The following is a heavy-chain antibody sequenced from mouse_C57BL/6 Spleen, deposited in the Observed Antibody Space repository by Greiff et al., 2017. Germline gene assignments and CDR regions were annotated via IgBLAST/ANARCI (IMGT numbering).Heavy chain of an antibody. CDR3: SRSYDGYPAWFAY. CDR1: GYTFTSYW. Sequence: QVQLQQPGAELVKPGASVKLSCKASGYTFTSYWMHWVKQRPGQGLEWIGMIHPNSGSTNYNEKFKSKTTLTVDKSSITAYMQLSSLTSEDSAVYYWSRSYDGYPAWFAYWGQGTLVTVSA. CDR2: IHPNSGST. V-gene: IGHV1-64*01. D-gene: IGHD2-3*01. J-gene: IGHJ3*01.